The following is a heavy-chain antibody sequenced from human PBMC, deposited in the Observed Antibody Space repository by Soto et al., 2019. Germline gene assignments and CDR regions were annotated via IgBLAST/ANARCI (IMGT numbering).Heavy chain of an antibody. CDR3: ASRNYYESSGYYYWYYFDF. J-gene: IGHJ4*02. CDR1: GFTFSNYA. D-gene: IGHD3-22*01. CDR2: ISGSGGST. Sequence: GGSLRLSCAASGFTFSNYAMSWVRQAPGKGLKWVSAISGSGGSTYYADSVKGRFTISRDNSKNTLYLQMNSLGAEDTAVYYCASRNYYESSGYYYWYYFDFWGQGTLVTVSS. V-gene: IGHV3-23*01.